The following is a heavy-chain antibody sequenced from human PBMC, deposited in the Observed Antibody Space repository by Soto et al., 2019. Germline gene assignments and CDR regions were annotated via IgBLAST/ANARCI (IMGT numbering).Heavy chain of an antibody. Sequence: KASETLSLTCAVYGGSFSGYYWSWIRQPPGKGLEWIGEINHSGSTNYNPSLKSRVTISVDTSKNQFSLKLSSVTAADTAVYYCARWGYYDFWSGYYTFSVDYWGQGTLVTVSS. D-gene: IGHD3-3*01. J-gene: IGHJ4*02. CDR3: ARWGYYDFWSGYYTFSVDY. V-gene: IGHV4-34*01. CDR1: GGSFSGYY. CDR2: INHSGST.